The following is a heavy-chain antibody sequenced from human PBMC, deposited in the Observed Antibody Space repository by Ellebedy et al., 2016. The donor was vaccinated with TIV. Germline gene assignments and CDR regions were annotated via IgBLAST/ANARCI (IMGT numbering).Heavy chain of an antibody. CDR3: ARGIYGSGSIDY. Sequence: SETLSLTCSVSGDSISSDHWWNWVRQPPGKGLEWIGEFYHFGTTNNNPSLKSRVTMSVDTSKNQFSLKLRSVTAADTAVYYCARGIYGSGSIDYWGQGTLVTVSS. CDR2: FYHFGTT. D-gene: IGHD3-10*01. V-gene: IGHV4-4*02. J-gene: IGHJ4*02. CDR1: GDSISSDHW.